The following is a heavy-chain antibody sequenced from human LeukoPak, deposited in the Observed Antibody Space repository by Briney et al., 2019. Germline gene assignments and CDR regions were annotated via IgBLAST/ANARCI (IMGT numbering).Heavy chain of an antibody. D-gene: IGHD5-18*01. CDR1: GGSFSGYY. CDR3: AAGYSYGYLSYYYYYMDV. Sequence: PSETLSLTCAVYGGSFSGYYWSWIRQPPGKGLEWIGEINHSGSTNYNPPLKSRVTISVDTSKNQFSLKLSSVTAADTAVYYCAAGYSYGYLSYYYYYMDVWGKGTTVTISS. CDR2: INHSGST. J-gene: IGHJ6*03. V-gene: IGHV4-34*01.